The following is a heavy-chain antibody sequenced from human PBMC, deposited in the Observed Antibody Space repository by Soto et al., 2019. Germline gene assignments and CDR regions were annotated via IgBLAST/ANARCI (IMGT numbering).Heavy chain of an antibody. D-gene: IGHD3-3*01. CDR2: INHSGST. V-gene: IGHV4-34*01. CDR1: GGSFSGYY. CDR3: ARGTVEWLFGYNWFAP. Sequence: SETLSLTCAVYGGSFSGYYWSWIRQPPGKGLEWIGEINHSGSTNYNPSLKSRVTISVDTSKNQFSLKLSSVTAADTAVYYCARGTVEWLFGYNWFAPWGQGTLVTVSS. J-gene: IGHJ5*02.